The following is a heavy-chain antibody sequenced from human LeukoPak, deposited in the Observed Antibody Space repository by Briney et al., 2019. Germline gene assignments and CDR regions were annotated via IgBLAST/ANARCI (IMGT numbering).Heavy chain of an antibody. V-gene: IGHV4-4*02. CDR3: ARDESNYYDSSGSNWFDP. CDR2: INHSGST. D-gene: IGHD3-22*01. Sequence: SETLSLTCAVSGGSISSVNWWNWVRQPPGKGLEWIGEINHSGSTNYNPSLKSRVTISVDTSKNQFSLKLSSVTAADTAVYYCARDESNYYDSSGSNWFDPWGQGTLVTVSS. J-gene: IGHJ5*02. CDR1: GGSISSVNW.